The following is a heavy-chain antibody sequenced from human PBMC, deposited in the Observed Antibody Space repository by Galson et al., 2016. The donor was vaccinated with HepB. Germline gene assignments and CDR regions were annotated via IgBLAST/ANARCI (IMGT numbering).Heavy chain of an antibody. D-gene: IGHD4-23*01. V-gene: IGHV3-23*01. CDR1: GFTFSSYA. Sequence: SLRLSCAASGFTFSSYAMGWVRHAPGKGLEWVSAIDPSGINTYDADSGKGRFTISRDNSKNTLYLQLGSLRAEDTAVYYCGREGNGGFDYWGQGTLVTVSS. CDR3: GREGNGGFDY. CDR2: IDPSGINT. J-gene: IGHJ4*02.